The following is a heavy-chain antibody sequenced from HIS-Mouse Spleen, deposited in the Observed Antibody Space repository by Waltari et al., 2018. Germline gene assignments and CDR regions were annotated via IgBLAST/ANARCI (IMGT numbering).Heavy chain of an antibody. D-gene: IGHD2-21*01. V-gene: IGHV3-49*03. CDR1: GFTFGDYA. J-gene: IGHJ4*02. CDR2: IRSKAYGGTT. CDR3: TRDAMRSSLAGLTPYFDY. Sequence: EVQLVESGGGLVQPGRSLRLSCTASGFTFGDYAISWFRQAPGKGLGWVGFIRSKAYGGTTEYAASVKGRFTISRDDSKSIAYLQMNSLKTEDTAVYYCTRDAMRSSLAGLTPYFDYWGQGTLVTVSS.